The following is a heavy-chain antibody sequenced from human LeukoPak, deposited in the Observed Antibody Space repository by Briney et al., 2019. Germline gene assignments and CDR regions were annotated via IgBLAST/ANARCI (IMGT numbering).Heavy chain of an antibody. D-gene: IGHD1-26*01. J-gene: IGHJ4*02. V-gene: IGHV1-18*01. Sequence: GASVKVSCKASGYTFLSYGVNWVRQAPGQGLEWMGWNSAYNGNTNYAQTLQDRVTMTTDTSTSTAYMELRTLRSDDTALYYCAREPSGGRVGAPGGPFDYWGQGTLVTVSS. CDR2: NSAYNGNT. CDR3: AREPSGGRVGAPGGPFDY. CDR1: GYTFLSYG.